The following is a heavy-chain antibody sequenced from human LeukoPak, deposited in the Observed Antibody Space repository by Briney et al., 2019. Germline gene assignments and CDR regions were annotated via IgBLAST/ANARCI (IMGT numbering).Heavy chain of an antibody. Sequence: SGGSLRLSCAASGXTFSGYAMHWVRQAPGKRLESVAVISHDGSNKYYADSVEGRFTISRDNSKNTLHLQMNSLRAEDTAVYYCARDGYCSGGSCYSTGWFDPWGQGTLVTVSS. J-gene: IGHJ5*02. CDR2: ISHDGSNK. CDR1: GXTFSGYA. CDR3: ARDGYCSGGSCYSTGWFDP. V-gene: IGHV3-30-3*01. D-gene: IGHD2-15*01.